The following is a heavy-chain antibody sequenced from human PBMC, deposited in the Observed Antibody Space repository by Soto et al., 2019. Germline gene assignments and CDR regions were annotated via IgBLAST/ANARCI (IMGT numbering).Heavy chain of an antibody. CDR3: ASSNIAAAGFYYYGMDV. V-gene: IGHV4-59*02. J-gene: IGHJ6*02. Sequence: SETLSLTCTVSGGSVSGYHWSWTRQPPGKGLEWIGYINNNGNTDYSPSLESRVTISVDTSKNQFSLKLSSVTAADTAVYYCASSNIAAAGFYYYGMDVWGRGTTVTVSS. CDR1: GGSVSGYH. CDR2: INNNGNT. D-gene: IGHD6-13*01.